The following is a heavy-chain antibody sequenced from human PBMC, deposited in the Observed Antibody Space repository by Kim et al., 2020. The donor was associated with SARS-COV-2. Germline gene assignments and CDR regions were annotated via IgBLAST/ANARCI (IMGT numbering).Heavy chain of an antibody. CDR2: IHFSGKT. CDR1: GGSISDSPYY. Sequence: SETLSLTCNVSGGSISDSPYYWAWIRQPPGKRLEWIGNIHFSGKTFYSPTLKSGVTLSVDTSKNQYSLKLSSVTAAYTAVYYCARHGTGGPLGLSLDSWGQGTPVTVSS. V-gene: IGHV4-39*01. J-gene: IGHJ4*02. D-gene: IGHD1-26*01. CDR3: ARHGTGGPLGLSLDS.